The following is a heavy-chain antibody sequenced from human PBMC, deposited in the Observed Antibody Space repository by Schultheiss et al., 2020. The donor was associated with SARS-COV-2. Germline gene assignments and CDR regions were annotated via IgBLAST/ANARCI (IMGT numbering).Heavy chain of an antibody. D-gene: IGHD1-1*01. J-gene: IGHJ6*02. Sequence: SVKVSCKASGGTFTNSAISWVRQAPGQGLAPGQGLEWVGGVIPIFGEANYAQKFQGRVTMTRDTSISTAYMELSRLRSDDTAVYYCARDETGIYYYYYGMDVWGQGTTVTVSS. CDR1: GGTFTNSA. CDR2: VIPIFGEA. CDR3: ARDETGIYYYYYGMDV. V-gene: IGHV1-69*05.